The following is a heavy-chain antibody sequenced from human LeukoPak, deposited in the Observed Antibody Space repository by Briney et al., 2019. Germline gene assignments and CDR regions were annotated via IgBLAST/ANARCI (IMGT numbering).Heavy chain of an antibody. V-gene: IGHV3-23*01. CDR3: AKDQNTVATAPFDY. CDR1: GSTFSSYA. Sequence: PGGSLRVSCAASGSTFSSYAMSWVRQAPGKGLEWVSAINSAGSTYYGDSVRGRFTISRDNSKNVLHLQMNSLRAEDTALYYCAKDQNTVATAPFDYWGLGTLVTVSS. D-gene: IGHD4-17*01. CDR2: INSAGST. J-gene: IGHJ4*02.